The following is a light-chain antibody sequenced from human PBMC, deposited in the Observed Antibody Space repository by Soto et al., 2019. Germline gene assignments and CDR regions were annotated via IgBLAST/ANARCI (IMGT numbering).Light chain of an antibody. J-gene: IGLJ1*01. V-gene: IGLV3-21*02. CDR3: HVWDSSSGHYV. CDR2: DDN. Sequence: SYELTQPPSVSVAPGQTATITCGGNNIGGKTVHWYLQKPGQAPVLVVYDDNVRPSGIPERFSGSNSGNTATLTISRVEAGDEADYSCHVWDSSSGHYVFGPGTKLTVL. CDR1: NIGGKT.